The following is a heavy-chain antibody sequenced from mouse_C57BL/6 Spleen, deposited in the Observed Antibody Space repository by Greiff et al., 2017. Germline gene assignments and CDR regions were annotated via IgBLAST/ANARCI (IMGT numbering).Heavy chain of an antibody. CDR3: ARYDGYYPDY. Sequence: VQLQQSGAELVRPGSSVKLSCKASGYTFTSYWMHWVKQRPIQGLEWIGNIDPSDSETHYNQKFKDKATLTVDKSSSTAYMQLSSLTSEDSAVYYCARYDGYYPDYWGQGTTLTVSS. CDR1: GYTFTSYW. CDR2: IDPSDSET. V-gene: IGHV1-52*01. J-gene: IGHJ2*01. D-gene: IGHD2-3*01.